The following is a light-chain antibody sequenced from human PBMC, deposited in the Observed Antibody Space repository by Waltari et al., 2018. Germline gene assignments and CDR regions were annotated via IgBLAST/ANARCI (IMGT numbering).Light chain of an antibody. CDR2: GAS. J-gene: IGKJ1*01. Sequence: EIVMTQSPATLSVSPGERATLSCRASQSVSSNLAWYQQKPGQAPRLRYYGASTRATGIPARFRGSGSGTEFTLTISSLQSEDFAVYYCQQYNNWPPTWTFGQGTKVEIK. CDR3: QQYNNWPPTWT. V-gene: IGKV3-15*01. CDR1: QSVSSN.